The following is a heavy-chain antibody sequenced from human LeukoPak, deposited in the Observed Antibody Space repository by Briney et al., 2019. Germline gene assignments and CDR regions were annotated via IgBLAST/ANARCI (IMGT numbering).Heavy chain of an antibody. CDR2: IRYDGSNK. CDR1: GFTFSSYG. Sequence: GGSLRLSCAASGFTFSSYGMHWVRQAPGKGLEWVAFIRYDGSNKYYAVSVKGRFTISRDNSKNTLYLQMNSLRAEDTAVYYCAKDCTSSTSCGTFDYWGQGTLATVSS. D-gene: IGHD2-2*01. J-gene: IGHJ4*02. CDR3: AKDCTSSTSCGTFDY. V-gene: IGHV3-30*02.